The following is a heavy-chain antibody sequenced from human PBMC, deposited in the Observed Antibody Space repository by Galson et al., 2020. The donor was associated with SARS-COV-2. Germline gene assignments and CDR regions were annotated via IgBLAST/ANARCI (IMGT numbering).Heavy chain of an antibody. J-gene: IGHJ4*02. CDR2: ISYDGSNK. D-gene: IGHD2-15*01. CDR3: ARDLGGYLDY. V-gene: IGHV3-30-3*01. Sequence: TGGSLRLSCAASGFTFSSYAMHWVRQAPGKGLEWVAVISYDGSNKYYADSVKGRFTISRDNSKNTRYLQMNSLRAEDTAVYYCARDLGGYLDYWGQGALVTVSS. CDR1: GFTFSSYA.